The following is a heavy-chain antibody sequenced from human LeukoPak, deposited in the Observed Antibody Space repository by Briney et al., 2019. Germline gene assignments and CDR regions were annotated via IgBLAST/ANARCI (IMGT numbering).Heavy chain of an antibody. Sequence: GGSLRLSCAASGFTFSNSAMTWVRQTPGEGLEWVSAISASGGDTVYTDSVKGRFAISRDNSRDTLWLQMNSLRAEDTAIYCCTKGGSYAPLDYWGQGTLVTVSS. D-gene: IGHD1-26*01. CDR3: TKGGSYAPLDY. CDR1: GFTFSNSA. V-gene: IGHV3-23*01. CDR2: ISASGGDT. J-gene: IGHJ4*02.